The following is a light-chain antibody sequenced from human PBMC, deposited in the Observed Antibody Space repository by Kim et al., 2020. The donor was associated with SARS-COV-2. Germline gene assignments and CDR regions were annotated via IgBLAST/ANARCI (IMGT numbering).Light chain of an antibody. Sequence: DIQMTQTQSSLAASVGDRVTIACRASQSISTYLNWYQQKPGKAPKLLIYAASTLHSGVPSRFSGSGSGTDFTLTISSLQPEDFATYYCQQSHTTPLLTFGGGTKVDIK. J-gene: IGKJ4*01. V-gene: IGKV1-39*01. CDR3: QQSHTTPLLT. CDR1: QSISTY. CDR2: AAS.